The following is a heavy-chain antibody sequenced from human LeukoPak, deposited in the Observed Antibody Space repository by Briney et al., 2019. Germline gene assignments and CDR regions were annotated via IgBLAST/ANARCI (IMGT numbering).Heavy chain of an antibody. J-gene: IGHJ5*02. D-gene: IGHD3-10*01. Sequence: TLSLTCAVTGASVSSGGSSWAWIRQPPGKGLEWIGYIYHIVNTFYNPSLQSRVTISVDRAKNQVSLRLTSVAAADTAVYYCARDSYGLGSNYFDPWGQGTQVTVSS. V-gene: IGHV4-30-2*01. CDR2: IYHIVNT. CDR3: ARDSYGLGSNYFDP. CDR1: GASVSSGGSS.